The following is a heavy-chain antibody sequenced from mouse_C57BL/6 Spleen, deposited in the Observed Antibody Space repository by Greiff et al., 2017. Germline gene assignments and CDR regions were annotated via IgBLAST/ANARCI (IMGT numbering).Heavy chain of an antibody. Sequence: EVQLQQSGPELVKPGASVKIPCKASGYTFTDYNMDWVKQSHGKGLEWIGDINPNNGGTIYNQKFKGKATLTVDKSSSTAYMALRSLTSEDTAVYYCARRENLLLRSSMDYWGQGTSVTVSS. CDR2: INPNNGGT. V-gene: IGHV1-18*01. CDR3: ARRENLLLRSSMDY. CDR1: GYTFTDYN. D-gene: IGHD1-1*01. J-gene: IGHJ4*01.